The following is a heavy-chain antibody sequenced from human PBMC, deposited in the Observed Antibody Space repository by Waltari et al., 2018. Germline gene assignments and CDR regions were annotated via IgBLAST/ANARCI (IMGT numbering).Heavy chain of an antibody. CDR1: GGSISSGSYY. J-gene: IGHJ3*02. D-gene: IGHD3-10*01. CDR2: IYTSGST. Sequence: HVQLQESGPGLVKPSETLSLTCSVSGGSISSGSYYWTWIRQPAGKGLEWIGRIYTSGSTNYNPSLRSRLTISVDTSTNQFSLKLSSVTAADTAVYYCARDPPQLADAFDIWGQGTMVTVSS. V-gene: IGHV4-61*02. CDR3: ARDPPQLADAFDI.